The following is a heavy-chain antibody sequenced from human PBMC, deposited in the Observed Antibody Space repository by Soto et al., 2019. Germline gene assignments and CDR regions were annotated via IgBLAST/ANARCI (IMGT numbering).Heavy chain of an antibody. Sequence: VSVKVSCKASGYTFTGYYMHWVRQAPGQGLEWMGWINPNSGGTNYAQKFQGRVTMTRDTSISTAYMELSRLRSDDTAVYYCAREGPTRRSGWFDPWGQGTLVTVSS. J-gene: IGHJ5*02. CDR3: AREGPTRRSGWFDP. CDR2: INPNSGGT. V-gene: IGHV1-2*02. D-gene: IGHD1-26*01. CDR1: GYTFTGYY.